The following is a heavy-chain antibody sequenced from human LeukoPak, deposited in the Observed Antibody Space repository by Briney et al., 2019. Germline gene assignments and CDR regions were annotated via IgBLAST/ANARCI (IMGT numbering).Heavy chain of an antibody. CDR2: INHNRVT. J-gene: IGHJ4*02. CDR1: GGSFTNQF. V-gene: IGHV4-34*01. D-gene: IGHD3-16*01. CDR3: AWHYVWGRFDS. Sequence: SETLSLTCGVSGGSFTNQFWTWIRQAPGQGLEWIGDINHNRVTNYNPSLKSRVTISADTSNSLSLRSVTAADMAVYFCAWHYVWGRFDSWGQGTLVTVSS.